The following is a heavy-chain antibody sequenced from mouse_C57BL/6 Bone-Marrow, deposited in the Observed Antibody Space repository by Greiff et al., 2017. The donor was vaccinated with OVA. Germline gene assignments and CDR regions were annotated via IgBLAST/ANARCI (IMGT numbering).Heavy chain of an antibody. CDR2: INPNNGGT. CDR1: GYTFTDYN. J-gene: IGHJ2*01. Sequence: EVQLQQSGPELVKPGASVKIPCKASGYTFTDYNMDWVKQSHGKSLEWIGDINPNNGGTIYNQKFKGKATLTVDKSSSTAYMELRSLTSEDTAVYYCARSPFYYSNYGPHFDYWGQGTTLTVSS. D-gene: IGHD2-5*01. V-gene: IGHV1-18*01. CDR3: ARSPFYYSNYGPHFDY.